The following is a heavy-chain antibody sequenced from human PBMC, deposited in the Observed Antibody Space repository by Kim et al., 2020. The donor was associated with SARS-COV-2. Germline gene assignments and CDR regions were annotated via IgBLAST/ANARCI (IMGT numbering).Heavy chain of an antibody. D-gene: IGHD5-18*01. V-gene: IGHV3-33*01. CDR3: ASVRGYSYGPSGY. Sequence: YAASVKGRVTISRDNSKNTLYLQMNSLRAEDTAVYYCASVRGYSYGPSGYWGQGTLVTVSS. J-gene: IGHJ4*02.